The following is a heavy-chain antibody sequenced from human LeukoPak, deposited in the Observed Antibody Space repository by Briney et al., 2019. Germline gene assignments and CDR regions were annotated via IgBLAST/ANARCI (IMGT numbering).Heavy chain of an antibody. CDR3: ARDHFGYSSGWYDY. CDR2: IYYSGST. J-gene: IGHJ4*02. V-gene: IGHV4-59*01. Sequence: ETLSLTCTVSGGSISSYYWSWIRQPPGKGLEWIGYIYYSGSTNYNPSLKSRVTISVDTSKNQFSLKLSSVTAADTAVYYCARDHFGYSSGWYDYWGQGTLVTVSS. D-gene: IGHD6-19*01. CDR1: GGSISSYY.